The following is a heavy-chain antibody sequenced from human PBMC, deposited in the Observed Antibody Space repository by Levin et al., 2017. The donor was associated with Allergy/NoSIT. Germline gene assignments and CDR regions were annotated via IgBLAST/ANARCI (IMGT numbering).Heavy chain of an antibody. D-gene: IGHD3-10*01. CDR1: GYTFTSYD. CDR3: ARRITMVQGLLGEDY. Sequence: ASVKVSCKASGYTFTSYDINWVRQATGQGLEWRGWMNPNSGNTGYAQKFQGRVTMTRNTSISTAYMELSSLRSEDTAVYYCARRITMVQGLLGEDYWGQGTLVTVSS. CDR2: MNPNSGNT. V-gene: IGHV1-8*01. J-gene: IGHJ4*02.